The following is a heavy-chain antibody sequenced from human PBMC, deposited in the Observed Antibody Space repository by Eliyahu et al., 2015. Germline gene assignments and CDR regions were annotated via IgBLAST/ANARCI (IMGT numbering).Heavy chain of an antibody. CDR2: IENDGSQX. CDR1: G. D-gene: IGHD2-21*01. Sequence: QVQLLEXGGGAVQPGGSXXXLGAAGGXQFPGNGLQWVTRIENDGSQXWYADSVKGRFVVSRDNSKKILYLQMSSLRVEDTAVYYCARERSEYWGGGSLNYWGLGTLVTVSS. CDR3: ARERSEYWGGGSLNY. V-gene: IGHV3-33*01. J-gene: IGHJ4*02.